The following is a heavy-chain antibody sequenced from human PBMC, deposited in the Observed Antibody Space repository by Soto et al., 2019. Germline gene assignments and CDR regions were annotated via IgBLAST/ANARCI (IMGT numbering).Heavy chain of an antibody. CDR3: TTARGHLGYCSSTSCYGGLDY. CDR1: GFTFSNAW. Sequence: GSLRLSCAASGFTFSNAWMNWVRQAPGKGLERVGRIKNKNDGGTTDYAAPVKGRFTISRDDSKNTLYLQMNSLKTEDTAVYYCTTARGHLGYCSSTSCYGGLDYWGQGTLVTVSS. D-gene: IGHD2-2*01. J-gene: IGHJ4*02. CDR2: IKNKNDGGTT. V-gene: IGHV3-15*07.